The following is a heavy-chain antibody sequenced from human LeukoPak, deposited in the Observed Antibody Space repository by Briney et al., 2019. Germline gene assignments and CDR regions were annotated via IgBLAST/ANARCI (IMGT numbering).Heavy chain of an antibody. CDR2: ISGSGDST. Sequence: GGSLRLSCAASGFTFNRHATSWVRQAPGKGLEWVSAISGSGDSTYYADSVKGRFTISRDNSKHTLYLQMNSLRAEDTALYYCAKAYDDYGFDYWGQGTLVTVSS. J-gene: IGHJ4*02. V-gene: IGHV3-23*01. CDR3: AKAYDDYGFDY. D-gene: IGHD4-17*01. CDR1: GFTFNRHA.